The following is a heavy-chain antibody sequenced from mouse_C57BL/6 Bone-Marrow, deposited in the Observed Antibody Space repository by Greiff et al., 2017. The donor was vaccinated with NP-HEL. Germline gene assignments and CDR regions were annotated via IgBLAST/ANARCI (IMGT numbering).Heavy chain of an antibody. J-gene: IGHJ2*01. D-gene: IGHD4-1*01. Sequence: EVKLVESGGGLVQPGGSLKLSCAASGFTFSDYYMYWVRQTPEKRLEWVAYISNGGGSTYYPDTVKGRFTISRDNAKNTLYLQMSRLKSEDTAMYYCARKGKLGEYYFDYWGQGTTLTVSS. CDR3: ARKGKLGEYYFDY. CDR2: ISNGGGST. V-gene: IGHV5-12*01. CDR1: GFTFSDYY.